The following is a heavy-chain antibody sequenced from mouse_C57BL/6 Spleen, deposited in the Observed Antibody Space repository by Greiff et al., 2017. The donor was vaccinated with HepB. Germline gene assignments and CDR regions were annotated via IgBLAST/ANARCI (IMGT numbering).Heavy chain of an antibody. J-gene: IGHJ2*01. V-gene: IGHV1-55*01. CDR1: GYTFTSYW. CDR3: AFYDGYYVIDY. D-gene: IGHD2-3*01. Sequence: QVQLQQPGAELVKPGASVKMSCKASGYTFTSYWITWVKQRPGQGLEWIGDIYPGSGSTNYNEKFKSKATLTVDTSSSPAYMQLSSLTSEDSAVYYCAFYDGYYVIDYWGQGTTLTVSS. CDR2: IYPGSGST.